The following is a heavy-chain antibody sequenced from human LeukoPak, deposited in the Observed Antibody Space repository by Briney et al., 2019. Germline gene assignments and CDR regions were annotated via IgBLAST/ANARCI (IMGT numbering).Heavy chain of an antibody. D-gene: IGHD3-9*01. CDR3: ARMAYDILTGYFQPNWFDP. V-gene: IGHV1-18*01. J-gene: IGHJ5*02. CDR1: GYTFTNYG. CDR2: ISGYNGKT. Sequence: GASVKISCKASGYTFTNYGISWVRQAPGQGLEWMGWISGYNGKTKYAQKLQGRVTMTTDTSTSTAYMELRSLRSDDTAVYYCARMAYDILTGYFQPNWFDPWGQGTLVIVSS.